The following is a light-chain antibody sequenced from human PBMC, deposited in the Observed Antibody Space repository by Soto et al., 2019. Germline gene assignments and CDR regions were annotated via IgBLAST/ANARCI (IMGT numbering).Light chain of an antibody. Sequence: EIVLTQSPGTLSVSPGERATLSCRASRSVSSSYLAWYQHKPGQAPRLLIYGASSRATGIPARFSGSGSGTDFTLTISSLEPEDSAIYYCQHRNIWPPVPFGQGTRLEI. J-gene: IGKJ5*01. V-gene: IGKV3D-20*02. CDR2: GAS. CDR3: QHRNIWPPVP. CDR1: RSVSSSY.